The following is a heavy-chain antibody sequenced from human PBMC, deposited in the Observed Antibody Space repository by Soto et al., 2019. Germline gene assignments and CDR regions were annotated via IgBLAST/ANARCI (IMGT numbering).Heavy chain of an antibody. CDR1: GGSISSYY. Sequence: PSETLSLTCTVSGGSISSYYWSWIRQPPGKGLEWIGYIYYSGSTNYNPSLKSRVTISVDTSKNQFSLKLSSVTAADTAVYYCARGYSGYDGFFDYSGQGTLVTVSS. J-gene: IGHJ4*02. D-gene: IGHD5-12*01. CDR2: IYYSGST. V-gene: IGHV4-59*01. CDR3: ARGYSGYDGFFDY.